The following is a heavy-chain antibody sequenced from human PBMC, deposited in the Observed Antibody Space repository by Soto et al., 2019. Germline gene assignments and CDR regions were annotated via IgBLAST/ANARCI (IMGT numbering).Heavy chain of an antibody. CDR2: IYYSGST. CDR3: ARVVVEMATIPGWYFDL. V-gene: IGHV4-31*03. D-gene: IGHD2-21*01. CDR1: GGSISCGGYY. J-gene: IGHJ2*01. Sequence: QVQLQESGPGLVKPSQTLSLTCTVSGGSISCGGYYWSWIRQHPGKGLEWIGYIYYSGSTYYNPSIKRRVTISVDTSKNQFSLKLSSVTAADTAVYYCARVVVEMATIPGWYFDLWGRGTLVTVSS.